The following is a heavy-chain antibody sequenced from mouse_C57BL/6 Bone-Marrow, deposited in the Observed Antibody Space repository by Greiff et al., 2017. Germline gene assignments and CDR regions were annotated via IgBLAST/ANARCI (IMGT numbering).Heavy chain of an antibody. V-gene: IGHV1-52*01. Sequence: VQLQQPGAELVRPGSSVKLSCKASGYTFTSYWMHWVKQRPIQGLEWIGNIDPSDSETHYNQKFKDKATMTVDKSSSTAYMQLSSLTSEDSAVYYCAKGITTVVEGSHWYFDVWGTGTTVTVSS. CDR3: AKGITTVVEGSHWYFDV. CDR2: IDPSDSET. CDR1: GYTFTSYW. J-gene: IGHJ1*03. D-gene: IGHD1-1*01.